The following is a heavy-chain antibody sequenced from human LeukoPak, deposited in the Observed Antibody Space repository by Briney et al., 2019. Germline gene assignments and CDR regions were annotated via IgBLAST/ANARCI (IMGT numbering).Heavy chain of an antibody. D-gene: IGHD2-8*01. CDR1: GFPVTSNY. CDR3: AREKWPQRAFDI. Sequence: GGSLRLSCAVSGFPVTSNYMSWVRQPPGKGLQWVSMIYSGGSTYYADSAKGRYTISRDNSENTLYLQMNSLTVEGTAVYYCAREKWPQRAFDIWGQGTMVTVSS. V-gene: IGHV3-66*01. CDR2: IYSGGST. J-gene: IGHJ3*02.